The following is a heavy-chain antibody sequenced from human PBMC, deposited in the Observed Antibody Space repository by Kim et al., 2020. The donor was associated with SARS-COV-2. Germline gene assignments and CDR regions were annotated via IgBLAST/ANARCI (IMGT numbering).Heavy chain of an antibody. J-gene: IGHJ4*02. V-gene: IGHV4-34*01. CDR2: INHSGST. CDR1: GGSFSGYY. D-gene: IGHD3-10*01. Sequence: SETLSLTCAVYGGSFSGYYWSWIRQPPGKGLEWIGEINHSGSTNYNPSLKSRVTISVDTSKNQFSLKLSSVTAADTAVYYCASSGALGVRGVTPLSIDYWGQGTLVTVSS. CDR3: ASSGALGVRGVTPLSIDY.